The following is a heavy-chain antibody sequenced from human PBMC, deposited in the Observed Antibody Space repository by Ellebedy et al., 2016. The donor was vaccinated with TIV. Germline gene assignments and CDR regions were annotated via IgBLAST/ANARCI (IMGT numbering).Heavy chain of an antibody. CDR2: ISYDGSNK. Sequence: GESLKISCAASGFSFSSYWMSWVRQAPGKGLEWVAVISYDGSNKYYADSVKGRFTISRDNSKNTLYLQMNSLRAEDTAVYYCARAHDYGDCDYWGQGTLVTVSS. CDR1: GFSFSSYW. J-gene: IGHJ4*02. D-gene: IGHD4-17*01. V-gene: IGHV3-30-3*01. CDR3: ARAHDYGDCDY.